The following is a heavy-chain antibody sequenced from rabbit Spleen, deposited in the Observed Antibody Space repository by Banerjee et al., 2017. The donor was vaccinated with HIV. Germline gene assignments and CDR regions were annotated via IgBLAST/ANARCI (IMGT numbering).Heavy chain of an antibody. CDR1: GFSFSSSDY. V-gene: IGHV1S45*01. CDR2: IYAGSSGSP. CDR3: ARGSAAMTMVITGYYLGL. J-gene: IGHJ4*01. D-gene: IGHD2-1*01. Sequence: QQQLEESGGGLVKPEGSLTLTCTASGFSFSSSDYICWVRQAPGKGLEWIACIYAGSSGSPYYASWAKGRFPISKTSSTTVTLEMTSLTAADTATYFCARGSAAMTMVITGYYLGLWGQGTLVTVS.